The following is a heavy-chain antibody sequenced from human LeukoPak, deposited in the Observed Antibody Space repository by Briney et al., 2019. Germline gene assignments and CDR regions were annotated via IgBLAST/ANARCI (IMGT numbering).Heavy chain of an antibody. J-gene: IGHJ4*02. Sequence: PSETLSLTCTVSGGSISSYYWSWIRQPAGKGLEWIGRIHTSGSTNYNPSLKSRVTISVDTSKNQFSLKVTSVTAADTAVYYCTRVTIHGNSDYWGQGALVTVSS. D-gene: IGHD5-24*01. CDR1: GGSISSYY. CDR2: IHTSGST. V-gene: IGHV4-4*07. CDR3: TRVTIHGNSDY.